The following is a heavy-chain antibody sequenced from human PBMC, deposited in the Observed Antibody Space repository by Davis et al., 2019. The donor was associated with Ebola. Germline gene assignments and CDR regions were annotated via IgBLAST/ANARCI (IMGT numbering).Heavy chain of an antibody. CDR3: ARTQYGDYGY. CDR2: ISSDGSNT. J-gene: IGHJ4*02. Sequence: PGGSLRLSCAASGLTFSSDWMHWVRQVPGKGLVWVSYISSDGSNTGYADSVKGRFTISRDNAKNTLYLQMNNLRAEDTAVYYCARTQYGDYGYWGQGTLVTVSS. CDR1: GLTFSSDW. V-gene: IGHV3-74*01. D-gene: IGHD4-17*01.